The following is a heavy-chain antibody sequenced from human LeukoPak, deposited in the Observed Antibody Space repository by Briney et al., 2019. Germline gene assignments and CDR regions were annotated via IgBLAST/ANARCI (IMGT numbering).Heavy chain of an antibody. CDR2: IYHSGNS. J-gene: IGHJ3*02. CDR1: GYFISSGYY. Sequence: PSETLSLTCAVSGYFISSGYYWGWIRQPPGKGLEWIGSIYHSGNSYYHPSLKSRITISVDTSKNQFSLKLSSVTAAETAVYYCACTTKGSWHDDAFDIWGQGTMVTASS. CDR3: ACTTKGSWHDDAFDI. D-gene: IGHD6-13*01. V-gene: IGHV4-38-2*01.